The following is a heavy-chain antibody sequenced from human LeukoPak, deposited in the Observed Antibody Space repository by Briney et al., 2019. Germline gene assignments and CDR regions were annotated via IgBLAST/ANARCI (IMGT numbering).Heavy chain of an antibody. CDR3: ARKAYYYGSGSRPFDY. J-gene: IGHJ4*02. CDR2: INHSGST. D-gene: IGHD3-10*01. CDR1: GGSFSGYY. Sequence: SQTLSLTCAVYGGSFSGYYWSWIRQPPGKGLEWIGEINHSGSTNYNPSLKSRVTISVDTSKNQFSLKLSSVTAADTAVYYCARKAYYYGSGSRPFDYWGQGTLVTVSS. V-gene: IGHV4-34*01.